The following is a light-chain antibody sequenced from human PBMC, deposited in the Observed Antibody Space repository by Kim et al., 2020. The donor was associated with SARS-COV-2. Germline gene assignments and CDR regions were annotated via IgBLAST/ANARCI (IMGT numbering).Light chain of an antibody. CDR1: KLGDKN. CDR2: QDN. J-gene: IGLJ3*02. V-gene: IGLV3-1*01. Sequence: VSPGQTASIMCSGDKLGDKNSCWYQQKPGQSPVLVIYQDNRRPSGIPERFSGSNFGNIATLTISGTQALDEADYYCQVWDSGSWVFGGGTQLTVL. CDR3: QVWDSGSWV.